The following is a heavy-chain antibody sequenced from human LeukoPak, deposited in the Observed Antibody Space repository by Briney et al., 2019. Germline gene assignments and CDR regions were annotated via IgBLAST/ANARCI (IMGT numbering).Heavy chain of an antibody. CDR1: GGTFSSYA. V-gene: IGHV1-69*13. Sequence: SVKASCKASGGTFSSYAISWVRQAPGQGLEWMGGIIPIFGTANYAQKFQGRVTITADESTSTAYMELSSLRSEDTAVYYCATVRGVIPTYFDYWGQGTLVTVSS. J-gene: IGHJ4*02. CDR2: IIPIFGTA. D-gene: IGHD3-10*01. CDR3: ATVRGVIPTYFDY.